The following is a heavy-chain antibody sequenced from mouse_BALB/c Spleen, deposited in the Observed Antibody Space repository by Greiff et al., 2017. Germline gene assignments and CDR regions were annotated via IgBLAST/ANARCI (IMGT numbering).Heavy chain of an antibody. J-gene: IGHJ3*01. CDR3: ARSYGEASWFAY. CDR2: IFPGSGNT. Sequence: QVHVKQSGPELVKPGASVKISCKASGYSFTSYYIHWVKQRPGQGLEWIGWIFPGSGNTKYNEKFKGKATLTADTSSSTAYMQLSSLTSEDSAVYFCARSYGEASWFAYWGQGTLVTVSA. D-gene: IGHD2-10*02. CDR1: GYSFTSYY. V-gene: IGHV1-66*01.